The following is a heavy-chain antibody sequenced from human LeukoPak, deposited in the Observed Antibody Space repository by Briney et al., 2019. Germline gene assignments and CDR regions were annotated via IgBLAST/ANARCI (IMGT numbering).Heavy chain of an antibody. Sequence: PGGSLRLSCAASGFTFSSFPMSWVRQAPGKGLEWVSGISGSGGKTYDADSVKGRFTISRDNSKNMLYLQMSSLRADDTAVYYCAKDAGDFWSGLYYYYMDVWGKGTTVTVSS. CDR1: GFTFSSFP. D-gene: IGHD3-3*01. J-gene: IGHJ6*03. V-gene: IGHV3-23*01. CDR3: AKDAGDFWSGLYYYYMDV. CDR2: ISGSGGKT.